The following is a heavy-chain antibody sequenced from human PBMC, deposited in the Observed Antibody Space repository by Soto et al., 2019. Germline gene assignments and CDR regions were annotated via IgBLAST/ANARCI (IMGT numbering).Heavy chain of an antibody. V-gene: IGHV3-66*01. CDR2: IYSGGST. CDR1: GFTVSYNY. CDR3: ARGGYKPYFGMDV. J-gene: IGHJ6*02. Sequence: EVQLVESGGDWVQPGGSLRLSCAASGFTVSYNYMSWVRQAAGKGLKWVSVIYSGGSTHYADSVKGRFTISGDHSKNTVYLQMNSLRAEDTAVYYCARGGYKPYFGMDVWGQGTTVTVFS. D-gene: IGHD5-12*01.